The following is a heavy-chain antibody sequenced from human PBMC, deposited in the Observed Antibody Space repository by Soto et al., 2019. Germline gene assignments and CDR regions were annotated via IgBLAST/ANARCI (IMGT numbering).Heavy chain of an antibody. V-gene: IGHV1-69*06. CDR3: ARGTDFVVVPAAIMDYYYGMDV. Sequence: QVQLVQSGAEVKKPGSSVKVSCKASGGTFSSYAISWVRQAPGQGLEWMGGIIPIFGTANYAQKFQGRVTITADKSTSTAYMELSSLRSEDTAVYYYARGTDFVVVPAAIMDYYYGMDVWGQGTTVTVSS. CDR2: IIPIFGTA. CDR1: GGTFSSYA. J-gene: IGHJ6*02. D-gene: IGHD2-2*02.